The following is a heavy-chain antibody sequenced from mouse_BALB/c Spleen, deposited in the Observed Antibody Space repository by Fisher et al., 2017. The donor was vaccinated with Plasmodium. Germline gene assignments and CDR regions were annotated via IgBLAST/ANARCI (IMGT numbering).Heavy chain of an antibody. D-gene: IGHD3-3*01. Sequence: GKFKGKATLTSDESSSTAYMELSSLTSEDSAVYYCTKGRFQFDYWGQGTTLTVSS. V-gene: IGHV1-80*01. J-gene: IGHJ2*01. CDR3: TKGRFQFDY.